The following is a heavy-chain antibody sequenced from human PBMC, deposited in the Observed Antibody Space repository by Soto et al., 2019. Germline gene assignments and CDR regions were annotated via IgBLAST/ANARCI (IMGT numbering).Heavy chain of an antibody. V-gene: IGHV3-15*01. CDR3: TTDDHGSLKFDY. CDR1: GFTFSNAW. CDR2: IKSKTDGGTT. J-gene: IGHJ4*02. Sequence: EVQLVESGGGLVKPGGSLRLSCAASGFTFSNAWMSWVPQAPGKGLEWVGRIKSKTDGGTTDYAAPVKGRFTISRDDSKNTLYLQMNSLKTEDTAVYYCTTDDHGSLKFDYWGQGTLVTVSS.